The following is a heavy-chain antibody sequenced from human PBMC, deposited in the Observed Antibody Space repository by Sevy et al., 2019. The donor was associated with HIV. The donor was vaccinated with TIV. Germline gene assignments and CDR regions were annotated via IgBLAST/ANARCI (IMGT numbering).Heavy chain of an antibody. Sequence: SETLSLTCNVSGDSISDYYWSWIRQSPWKGLEWIGYISHSGSTNHNPSLKRRVTLSADTSNNQISLKLTFVTAADTAVYYCARGKVLTDYWGQGTLVTVSS. CDR1: GDSISDYY. CDR3: ARGKVLTDY. CDR2: ISHSGST. J-gene: IGHJ4*02. V-gene: IGHV4-59*01.